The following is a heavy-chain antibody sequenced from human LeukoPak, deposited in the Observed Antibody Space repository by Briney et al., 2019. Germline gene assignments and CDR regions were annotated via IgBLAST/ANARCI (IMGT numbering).Heavy chain of an antibody. CDR1: GGSISSGDYY. CDR3: AISIAAAGMYDY. Sequence: SETLSLTCTVPGGSISSGDYYWSWIRQPPGKGLEWIGYIYYSGSTYYNPSLKSRVTISVDTSKNQFSLKLSSVTAADTAVYYCAISIAAAGMYDYWGQGTLVTVSP. V-gene: IGHV4-30-4*01. J-gene: IGHJ4*02. CDR2: IYYSGST. D-gene: IGHD6-13*01.